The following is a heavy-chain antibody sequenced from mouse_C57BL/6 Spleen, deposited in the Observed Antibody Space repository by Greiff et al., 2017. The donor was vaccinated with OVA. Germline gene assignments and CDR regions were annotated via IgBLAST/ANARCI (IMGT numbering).Heavy chain of an antibody. CDR3: ARRNITTVVPYWYFDV. D-gene: IGHD1-1*01. CDR2: INPNYGAT. J-gene: IGHJ1*03. CDR1: GFSFNDDN. V-gene: IGHV1-39*01. Sequence: EVQLQQSGPELVKPGASVKISCKASGFSFNDDNMNWVKQSNGKSLEWIGVINPNYGATSYNQKFKGKATLTVDKSSSTAYMQLNTLTSEDSAVYYCARRNITTVVPYWYFDVWGTGTTVTVSS.